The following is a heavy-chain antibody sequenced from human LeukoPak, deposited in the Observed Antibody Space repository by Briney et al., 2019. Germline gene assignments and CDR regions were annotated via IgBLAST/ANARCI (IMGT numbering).Heavy chain of an antibody. D-gene: IGHD1-14*01. CDR3: AKDRYNHWFDP. V-gene: IGHV3-30-3*01. Sequence: GGSLRLSCAASGFTFSSYAMHWVRQAPGKGLEWVAVISYDGSNKYYADSVKGRFTISRDNSKNTLYLQMNSLRAEDTAVYYCAKDRYNHWFDPWGQGTLVTVSS. J-gene: IGHJ5*02. CDR2: ISYDGSNK. CDR1: GFTFSSYA.